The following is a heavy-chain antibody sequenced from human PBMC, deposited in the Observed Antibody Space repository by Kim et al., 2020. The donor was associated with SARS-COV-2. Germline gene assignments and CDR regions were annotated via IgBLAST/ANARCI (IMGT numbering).Heavy chain of an antibody. Sequence: GGSLRLSCAASGFTFSSYAMSWVRQAPGKGLEWVSAISGSGGSTYYADSVKGRFTISRDNSKNTLYLQMNSLRAEDTAVYYCAKDLFLWFGELSGIDYWGQGTLVTVSS. J-gene: IGHJ4*02. V-gene: IGHV3-23*01. CDR1: GFTFSSYA. CDR2: ISGSGGST. D-gene: IGHD3-10*01. CDR3: AKDLFLWFGELSGIDY.